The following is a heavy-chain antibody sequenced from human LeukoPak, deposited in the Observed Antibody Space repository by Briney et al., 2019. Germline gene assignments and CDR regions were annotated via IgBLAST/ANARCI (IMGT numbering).Heavy chain of an antibody. Sequence: ASVKVSCRASGYTFTSYGISWVRQAPGQGLEWMGWMNPNSGNTGYAQKFQGRVTITRNTSISTVYMELSRLRSDDTAVYYCARGSNWGWIWFDPWGQGTLVTVSS. CDR1: GYTFTSYG. V-gene: IGHV1-8*03. D-gene: IGHD7-27*01. CDR2: MNPNSGNT. CDR3: ARGSNWGWIWFDP. J-gene: IGHJ5*02.